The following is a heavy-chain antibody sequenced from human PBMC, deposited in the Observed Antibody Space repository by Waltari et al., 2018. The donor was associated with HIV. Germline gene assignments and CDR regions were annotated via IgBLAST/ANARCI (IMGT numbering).Heavy chain of an antibody. J-gene: IGHJ4*02. CDR3: ARGGFYGSGSKVN. CDR1: GFTFSSYW. Sequence: EVQLVESGGGLVQPGGSLRLSCAASGFTFSSYWMSWVRQAPGKGLEGGANIKQEGGEKYYVDSVNGRFTSDRDNAENSLYLQMNGLGAEDTAVYYCARGGFYGSGSKVNWGQGTLVTVSS. V-gene: IGHV3-7*04. D-gene: IGHD3-10*01. CDR2: IKQEGGEK.